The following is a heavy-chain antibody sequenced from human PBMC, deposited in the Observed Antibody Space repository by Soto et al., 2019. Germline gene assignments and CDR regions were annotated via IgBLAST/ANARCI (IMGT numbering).Heavy chain of an antibody. V-gene: IGHV3-23*01. J-gene: IGHJ6*02. Sequence: EVQLLESGGGLVQPGGSLRLSCAASGFTFSSYAMSWVRQAPGKGLEWVSAISGSGGSTYYADSVKGRFTISRDNSKNTLYLQMNSLRAEDSAVYYCAKGHRHYYYYGMDVWGQGTTVTVSS. CDR2: ISGSGGST. CDR3: AKGHRHYYYYGMDV. CDR1: GFTFSSYA.